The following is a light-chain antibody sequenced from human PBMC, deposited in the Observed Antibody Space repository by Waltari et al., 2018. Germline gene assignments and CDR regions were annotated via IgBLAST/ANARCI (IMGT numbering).Light chain of an antibody. V-gene: IGKV1-5*03. CDR3: QQYNSFPLT. J-gene: IGKJ4*01. Sequence: DIPMTKYPSTPSASVGDRVPITCRASTSISSWLAWYQQKPGKAPKILIYKASSLESGVPSRFIGSGSGTEFTLTISSLQPDDFATYYCQQYNSFPLTFGGGTKVEIK. CDR1: TSISSW. CDR2: KAS.